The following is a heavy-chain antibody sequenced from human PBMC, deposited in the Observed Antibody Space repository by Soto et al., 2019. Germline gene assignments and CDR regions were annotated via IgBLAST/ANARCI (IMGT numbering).Heavy chain of an antibody. J-gene: IGHJ6*02. D-gene: IGHD3-10*01. CDR2: ISSSSSYI. Sequence: PGGSLRLSCSASGFTFSSYSMNWVRQAPGKGLEWVSSISSSSSYIYYADSVKGRFTISRDNAKNSLYLQMNSLRAEDTAVYYCARDGVLLWFGEPMVDYYGMDVWGQGTTVTVSS. CDR3: ARDGVLLWFGEPMVDYYGMDV. V-gene: IGHV3-21*01. CDR1: GFTFSSYS.